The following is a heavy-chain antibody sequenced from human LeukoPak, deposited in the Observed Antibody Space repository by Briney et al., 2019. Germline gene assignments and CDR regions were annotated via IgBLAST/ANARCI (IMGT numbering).Heavy chain of an antibody. Sequence: GGSLRLSCAASGSTFSSYWMSWVRQAPGKGLEWVANIKQDGSEKYYVDSVKGRFTISRDNDKNSLYLQMNSLRAEDTAIYYCARDRVLVATISYYYYYMDVWGKGTTVAVSS. V-gene: IGHV3-7*01. J-gene: IGHJ6*03. CDR1: GSTFSSYW. CDR3: ARDRVLVATISYYYYYMDV. CDR2: IKQDGSEK. D-gene: IGHD5-12*01.